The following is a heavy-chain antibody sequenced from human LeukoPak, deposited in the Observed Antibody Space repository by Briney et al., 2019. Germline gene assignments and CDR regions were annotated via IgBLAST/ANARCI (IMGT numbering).Heavy chain of an antibody. V-gene: IGHV3-33*06. CDR3: AKDPGYSSSSDGY. Sequence: AGRSLRLSCAASGFAFSSYGMHWVRQAPGKGLEWVAVIWYDGSNKYYADSVKGRFTISRDNSKNTLYLQMNSPRAEDTAVYYCAKDPGYSSSSDGYWGQGTLVTVSS. J-gene: IGHJ4*02. CDR2: IWYDGSNK. D-gene: IGHD6-6*01. CDR1: GFAFSSYG.